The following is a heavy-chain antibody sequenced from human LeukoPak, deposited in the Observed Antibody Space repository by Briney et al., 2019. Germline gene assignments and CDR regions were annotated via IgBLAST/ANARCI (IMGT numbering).Heavy chain of an antibody. CDR2: INPNSGDT. J-gene: IGHJ4*02. Sequence: ASVKVSCKTTGYTFTAYYMHWMRQAAGQGPEWMGWINPNSGDTNYAQRFQGRVTMTRDTSINTAYMELVRLKSDDTAVYYCAPTYYYGSGSRTPFGNWGQGTLVTVSS. D-gene: IGHD3-10*01. CDR1: GYTFTAYY. CDR3: APTYYYGSGSRTPFGN. V-gene: IGHV1-2*02.